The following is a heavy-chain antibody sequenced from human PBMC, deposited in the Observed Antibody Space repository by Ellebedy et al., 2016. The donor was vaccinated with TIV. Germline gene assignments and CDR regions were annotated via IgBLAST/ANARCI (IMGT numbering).Heavy chain of an antibody. CDR1: GGTFSSYA. CDR3: ARSGPSYFDWLLGLDY. V-gene: IGHV1-69*13. CDR2: IIPIFGTA. D-gene: IGHD3-9*01. Sequence: SVKVSXXASGGTFSSYAISWVRQAPGQGLEWMGGIIPIFGTANYAQKFQGRVTITADESTSTAYMELSSLRSEDTAVYYCARSGPSYFDWLLGLDYWGQGTLVTVSS. J-gene: IGHJ4*02.